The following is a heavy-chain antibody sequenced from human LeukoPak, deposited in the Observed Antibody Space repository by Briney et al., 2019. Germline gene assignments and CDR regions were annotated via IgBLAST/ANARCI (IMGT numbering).Heavy chain of an antibody. CDR2: INSDGSST. V-gene: IGHV3-74*01. J-gene: IGHJ4*02. D-gene: IGHD3-10*01. CDR3: ARVRPPLLADY. CDR1: GFTVSSNY. Sequence: PGGSLRLSGAASGFTVSSNYMSWVRQAPGKGLVWVSRINSDGSSTSYADSVKGRFTISRDNAKNTPYLQMNSLRAEDTAVYYCARVRPPLLADYWGQGALVTVSS.